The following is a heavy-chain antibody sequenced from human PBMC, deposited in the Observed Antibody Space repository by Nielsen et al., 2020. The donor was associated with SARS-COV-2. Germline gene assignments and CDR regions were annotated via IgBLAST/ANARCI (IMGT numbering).Heavy chain of an antibody. J-gene: IGHJ5*02. D-gene: IGHD3-10*01. Sequence: GGSLRLSCAASGFTFSSYGMHWVRQAPGKGLEWVAVIWYDGSNKYYADSVKGRFTISRDNSKNTLYLQMNSLRAEDTAVYYCAKDRGITMVRGVIPFNWFDPWGQGTLVTVSS. CDR2: IWYDGSNK. CDR1: GFTFSSYG. V-gene: IGHV3-33*06. CDR3: AKDRGITMVRGVIPFNWFDP.